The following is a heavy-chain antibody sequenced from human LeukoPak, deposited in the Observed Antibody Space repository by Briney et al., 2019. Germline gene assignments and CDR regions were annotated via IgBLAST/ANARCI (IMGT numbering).Heavy chain of an antibody. J-gene: IGHJ3*01. CDR2: ISWDGDST. D-gene: IGHD6-13*01. CDR1: GSTLDDYV. Sequence: GSLRLSCAASGSTLDDYVMHWVRQAPGKGLEWVSLISWDGDSTFYADSVKGRFTISRDNNKNSLYLQMNSLRAADTALYYCARAYRSSWTDAFDVWGQGTLVTVSS. V-gene: IGHV3-43D*04. CDR3: ARAYRSSWTDAFDV.